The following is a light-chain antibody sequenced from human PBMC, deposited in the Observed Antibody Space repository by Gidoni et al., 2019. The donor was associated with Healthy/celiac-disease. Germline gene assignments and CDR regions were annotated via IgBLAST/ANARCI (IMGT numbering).Light chain of an antibody. J-gene: IGKJ3*01. V-gene: IGKV1-9*01. CDR3: QQLNSYPPFT. Sequence: DIQLSKSPSFLSASVGDRVTITCRASQRISSYLAWYQQKPGKAPKLLIYAASTLQSGVPSRFSGSGSGTEFTLTISSLQPEDFATYYCQQLNSYPPFTFGPGTKVDIK. CDR2: AAS. CDR1: QRISSY.